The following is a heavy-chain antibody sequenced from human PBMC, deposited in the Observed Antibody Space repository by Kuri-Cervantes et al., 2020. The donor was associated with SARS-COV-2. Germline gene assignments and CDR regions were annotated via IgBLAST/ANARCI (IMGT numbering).Heavy chain of an antibody. CDR3: AKSGEDRYYYYYYMDA. CDR2: ISSSGSTI. CDR1: GFTFSDYY. J-gene: IGHJ6*03. V-gene: IGHV3-11*04. D-gene: IGHD1-26*01. Sequence: GESLKISCAASGFTFSDYYMSWIRQAPGKGLEWVSYISSSGSTIYYADSVKGRFTISRDNAKNSLYLQMNSLRAEDTAVYYCAKSGEDRYYYYYYMDAWGKGTTVTVSS.